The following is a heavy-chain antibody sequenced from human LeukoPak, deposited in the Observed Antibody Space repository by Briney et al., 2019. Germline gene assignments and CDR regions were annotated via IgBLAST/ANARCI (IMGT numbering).Heavy chain of an antibody. Sequence: ASVKVSCKASGYTFTSYYMHWARQAPGQGLEWMGIINPSGGSTSYAQKFQGRVTMTRDTSTSTVYMELSSLRSEDTAVYYCTRGGWLQDDAFDIWGQGTMVTVSS. CDR3: TRGGWLQDDAFDI. J-gene: IGHJ3*02. V-gene: IGHV1-46*01. D-gene: IGHD5-24*01. CDR2: INPSGGST. CDR1: GYTFTSYY.